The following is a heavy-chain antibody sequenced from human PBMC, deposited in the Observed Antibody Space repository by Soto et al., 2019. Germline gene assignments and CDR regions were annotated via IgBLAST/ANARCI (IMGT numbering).Heavy chain of an antibody. V-gene: IGHV1-58*01. CDR2: IVVGSGNT. CDR3: AAGGIPGIAAAGPSLYYYYGMDV. D-gene: IGHD6-13*01. Sequence: SVKVSCKASGFTFTSSAVQWVRQARGQRLEWIGWIVVGSGNTNYAQKFQERVPITRDMSTSTAYMELSSLRSEDTAVYYCAAGGIPGIAAAGPSLYYYYGMDVWGQGTTVTVSS. CDR1: GFTFTSSA. J-gene: IGHJ6*02.